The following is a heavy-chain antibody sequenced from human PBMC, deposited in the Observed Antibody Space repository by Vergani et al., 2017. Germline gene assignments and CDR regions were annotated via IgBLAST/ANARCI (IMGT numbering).Heavy chain of an antibody. D-gene: IGHD3-9*01. Sequence: EVQLVESGGGLVKPGGSLRLSCAASGFTFSNAWMSWVRQAPGKGLEWVGRIKSKTDGGTTDYAAPVKGSFTISRDDSKNTLYLQMNSLKTEDTAVYYWTTEPYYDILTGYYKGNNWFDPWGQGTLVTVSS. CDR1: GFTFSNAW. V-gene: IGHV3-15*01. CDR3: TTEPYYDILTGYYKGNNWFDP. CDR2: IKSKTDGGTT. J-gene: IGHJ5*02.